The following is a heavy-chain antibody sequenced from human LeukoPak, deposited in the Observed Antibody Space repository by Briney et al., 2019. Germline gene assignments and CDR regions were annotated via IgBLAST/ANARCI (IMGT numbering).Heavy chain of an antibody. D-gene: IGHD2-15*01. CDR2: ISSSSGST. CDR3: ARVFYSGGSCYHTPYLDS. CDR1: AYSFTSNY. V-gene: IGHV1-46*01. Sequence: ASVKVSCTASAYSFTSNYMHWVRQAHGQGLEWMGIISSSSGSTTYAQKFQGRFSMTRDTSTSTVYMELSSLRSEDTAVYYCARVFYSGGSCYHTPYLDSWCQGTPVTVSS. J-gene: IGHJ4*02.